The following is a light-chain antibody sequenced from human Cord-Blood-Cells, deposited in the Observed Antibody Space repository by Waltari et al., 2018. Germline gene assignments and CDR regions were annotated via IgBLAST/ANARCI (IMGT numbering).Light chain of an antibody. J-gene: IGKJ1*01. V-gene: IGKV2-28*01. CDR2: LGS. Sequence: DIVMIQFPLYLLFTPGEPNSISCRSSQSHLHSNGYNYSDWYLQKPGQSPQLLIYLGSNRASGVPDRFSGSGSGTDFTLKISRVEAEDVGVYYCMQALQTRTFGQGTKVEIK. CDR1: QSHLHSNGYNY. CDR3: MQALQTRT.